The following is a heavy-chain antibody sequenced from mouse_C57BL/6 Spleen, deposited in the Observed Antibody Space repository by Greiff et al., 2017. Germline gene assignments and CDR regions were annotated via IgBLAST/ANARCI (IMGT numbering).Heavy chain of an antibody. CDR3: ARQGAKLGYFDY. CDR1: GYAFSSSW. D-gene: IGHD4-1*01. CDR2: IYPGDGDT. J-gene: IGHJ2*01. Sequence: VKLQQSGPELVKPGASVKISCKASGYAFSSSWMNWVKQRPGKGLEWIGRIYPGDGDTNYNGKFKGKATLTADKSSSTAYMQLSSLTSEDSAVYFCARQGAKLGYFDYWGQGTTLTVSS. V-gene: IGHV1-82*01.